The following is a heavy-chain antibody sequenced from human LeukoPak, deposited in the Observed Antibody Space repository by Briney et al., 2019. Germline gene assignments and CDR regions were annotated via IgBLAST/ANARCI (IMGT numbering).Heavy chain of an antibody. CDR2: IKQDGSEK. D-gene: IGHD3-22*01. CDR3: ARVVSYYDSSGRVTDAFDI. CDR1: GFTFSSYW. J-gene: IGHJ3*02. V-gene: IGHV3-7*01. Sequence: GGSLRLSCAASGFTFSSYWMSWVRQAPGKGLEWVANIKQDGSEKYYVDSVKDRFTISRDNAKNSLYLQMNSLRAEDTAVYYCARVVSYYDSSGRVTDAFDIWGQGTMVTVSS.